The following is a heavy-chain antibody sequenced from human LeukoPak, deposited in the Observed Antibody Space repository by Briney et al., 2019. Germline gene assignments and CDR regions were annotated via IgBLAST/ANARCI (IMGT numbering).Heavy chain of an antibody. CDR2: IYYSGST. CDR3: ARDNSSRGIDY. J-gene: IGHJ4*02. CDR1: GGSLSSYY. D-gene: IGHD6-13*01. Sequence: SETLSLTCTVSGGSLSSYYWSWIRQPQGKGLEWIGYIYYSGSTNYNPSLKSRVTISVDTSKNQFSLKLSSVTAADTAVYYCARDNSSRGIDYWGQGTLVTVSS. V-gene: IGHV4-59*01.